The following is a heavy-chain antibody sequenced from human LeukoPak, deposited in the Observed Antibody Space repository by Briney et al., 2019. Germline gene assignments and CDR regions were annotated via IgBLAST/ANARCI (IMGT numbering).Heavy chain of an antibody. CDR2: IYYSGST. CDR3: ARGGDIVATIKVNWFDP. V-gene: IGHV4-59*12. D-gene: IGHD5-12*01. Sequence: SETLSLTCTVSGGSISSYYWSWIRQPPGKGLEWIGYIYYSGSTNYNPSLKSRVTISVDTSKNQFSLKLSSVTAADTAVYYCARGGDIVATIKVNWFDPWGQGTLVTVSS. CDR1: GGSISSYY. J-gene: IGHJ5*02.